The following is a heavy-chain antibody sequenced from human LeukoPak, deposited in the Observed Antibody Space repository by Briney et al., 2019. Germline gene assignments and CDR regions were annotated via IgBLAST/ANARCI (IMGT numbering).Heavy chain of an antibody. CDR2: IKQDGSEK. CDR1: GFTFSNYW. D-gene: IGHD5-24*01. CDR3: ARASDPWLQLT. V-gene: IGHV3-7*05. Sequence: GGSLRLSCAASGFTFSNYWMIWVRQAPGKGLEWVGNIKQDGSEKRYADFVRGRFSISRDNAQTSLYLQMNSLRAEDTAVYYCARASDPWLQLTWGQGTLVTVSS. J-gene: IGHJ5*02.